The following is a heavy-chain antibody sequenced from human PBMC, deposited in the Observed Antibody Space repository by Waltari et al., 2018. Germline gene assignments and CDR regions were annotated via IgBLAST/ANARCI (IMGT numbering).Heavy chain of an antibody. Sequence: EVHLVESGGDLAQPGGSLRLSCAASGFTFSSCAMTWVRTPSGKGLEWVATISSGGSGTHYADSVKGHFTISRDNSKNTLYLQMNSLRAEDTAVYYCAKDVRAWSGYGVLDNWGQGTLVTVSS. CDR3: AKDVRAWSGYGVLDN. V-gene: IGHV3-23*04. D-gene: IGHD3-3*01. CDR2: ISSGGSGT. CDR1: GFTFSSCA. J-gene: IGHJ4*02.